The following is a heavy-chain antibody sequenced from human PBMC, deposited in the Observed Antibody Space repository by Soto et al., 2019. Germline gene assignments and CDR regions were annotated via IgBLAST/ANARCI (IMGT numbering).Heavy chain of an antibody. CDR2: IFYSGST. CDR1: GGSISSYY. D-gene: IGHD6-19*01. Sequence: QVQLLESGPGLVKPSETLSLTCTVSGGSISSYYWSWIRQPPGKGLEWIGYIFYSGSTNYNPSLKSRFTIPVDTPKNQFSRKLSSVTAADTAVYYCARQGLQWLPEGRDYFDYWGQGTLVTVSS. CDR3: ARQGLQWLPEGRDYFDY. V-gene: IGHV4-59*08. J-gene: IGHJ4*01.